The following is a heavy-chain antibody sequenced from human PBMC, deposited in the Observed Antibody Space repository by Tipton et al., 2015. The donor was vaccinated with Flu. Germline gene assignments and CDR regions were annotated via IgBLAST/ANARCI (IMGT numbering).Heavy chain of an antibody. D-gene: IGHD5-12*01. J-gene: IGHJ3*02. V-gene: IGHV4-4*07. CDR2: ISTSGST. CDR1: GDSINNNY. CDR3: ARDLRGYSGYTGGDAFDM. Sequence: LRLSCTVSGDSINNNYWSWVRQPAGKGQEWIGRISTSGSTNYNASLESRVTLSRDTSKNHISLRLTSATAADTALYYCARDLRGYSGYTGGDAFDMWGRGIMVFVSS.